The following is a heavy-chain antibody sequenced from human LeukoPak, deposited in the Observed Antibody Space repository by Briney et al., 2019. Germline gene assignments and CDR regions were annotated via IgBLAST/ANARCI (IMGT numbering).Heavy chain of an antibody. CDR2: MFHSGST. D-gene: IGHD3-10*01. V-gene: IGHV4-31*03. J-gene: IGHJ3*02. CDR3: ARDDFGSSGTNALHI. Sequence: SETLSLTCTVSGGGSISSGGHYWSWIRQVPGKGLEWIGYMFHSGSTYFYSSPSLRSRLTMSIGPSHNQFSLELSSVTAADTAVYYCARDDFGSSGTNALHIWGQGTMVIVSS. CDR1: GGSISSGGHY.